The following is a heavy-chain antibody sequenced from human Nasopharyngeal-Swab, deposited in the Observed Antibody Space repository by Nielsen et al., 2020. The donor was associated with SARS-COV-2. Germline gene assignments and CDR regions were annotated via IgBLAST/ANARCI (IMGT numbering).Heavy chain of an antibody. J-gene: IGHJ5*02. V-gene: IGHV5-51*01. CDR3: ARRYCSGGSCYGINWFDP. CDR1: GYSFTSYW. CDR2: IYPGDSDT. D-gene: IGHD2-15*01. Sequence: KVSCKGSGYSFTSYWIGWVRQMPGKGREWMGIIYPGDSDTRYSPSFQGQVTISADKSISTAYLQWSSLKASDTAMYYCARRYCSGGSCYGINWFDPWGQGTLVTVSS.